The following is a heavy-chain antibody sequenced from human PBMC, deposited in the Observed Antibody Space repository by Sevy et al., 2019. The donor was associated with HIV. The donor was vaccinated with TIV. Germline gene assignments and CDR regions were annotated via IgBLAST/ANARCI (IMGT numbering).Heavy chain of an antibody. CDR1: GFTFSSYS. CDR3: ARDTASGYSGYDYPTGDYYCGMDV. V-gene: IGHV3-21*01. J-gene: IGHJ6*02. D-gene: IGHD5-12*01. Sequence: GGSLRLSCAASGFTFSSYSMNWVRQAPGKGLEWVSSISSSSSYIYYADSVKGRFTLSRDNTKNSLYLQMNSLRAEDTAVSYCARDTASGYSGYDYPTGDYYCGMDVWGQWTTVTVSS. CDR2: ISSSSSYI.